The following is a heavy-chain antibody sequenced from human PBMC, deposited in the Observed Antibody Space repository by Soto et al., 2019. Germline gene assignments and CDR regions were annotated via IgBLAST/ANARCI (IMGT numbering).Heavy chain of an antibody. Sequence: SSETLSLTCAVYGGSFSGYYWSWIRQPPGKGLEWIGEINHSGSTNYNPSLKSRVTISVDTSKNQFSLKLSSVTAADTAVYYCARGGSYEFWSGSNWFDPWGQGTLVTVSS. D-gene: IGHD3-3*01. CDR1: GGSFSGYY. V-gene: IGHV4-34*01. CDR3: ARGGSYEFWSGSNWFDP. J-gene: IGHJ5*02. CDR2: INHSGST.